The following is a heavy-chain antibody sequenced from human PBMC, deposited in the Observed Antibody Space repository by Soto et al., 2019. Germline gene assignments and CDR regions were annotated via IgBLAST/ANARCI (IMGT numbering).Heavy chain of an antibody. D-gene: IGHD4-4*01. CDR2: INAGNGNT. J-gene: IGHJ6*03. CDR3: ARDRRGTVTTTVVYYYYYMDV. Sequence: GASVKVSCKASGYTFTSYAMHWVRQAPGQRLEWMGRINAGNGNTKYSQKFQGRVTITRDTSASTAYMELSSLRSEDTAVYYCARDRRGTVTTTVVYYYYYMDVWGKGTTVTVSS. CDR1: GYTFTSYA. V-gene: IGHV1-3*01.